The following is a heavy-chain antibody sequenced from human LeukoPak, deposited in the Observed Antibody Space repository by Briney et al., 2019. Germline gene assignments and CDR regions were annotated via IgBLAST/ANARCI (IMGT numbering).Heavy chain of an antibody. V-gene: IGHV4-59*01. J-gene: IGHJ4*02. Sequence: PSETLSLTCTVSGGSISSYYWTWIRQPPGKGLEWIGYIYYSGSTNYNPSLKSRVTISLDTSKNQFSLKLSSVTAADTAVYYCARGGKYSSGWYTQFDYWGQGTLVTVSS. CDR1: GGSISSYY. CDR3: ARGGKYSSGWYTQFDY. D-gene: IGHD6-19*01. CDR2: IYYSGST.